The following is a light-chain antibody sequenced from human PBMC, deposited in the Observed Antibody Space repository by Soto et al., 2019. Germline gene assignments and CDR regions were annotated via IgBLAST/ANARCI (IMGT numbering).Light chain of an antibody. CDR3: QQYGSSPRT. V-gene: IGKV3-20*01. CDR1: QSISNSY. J-gene: IGKJ1*01. Sequence: IVLTQSPGTLSLSQGERATLSCRASQSISNSYLAWYQQKPGQAPRLLIYGASSRATGIPDRFSGSGSVTDFTLTISRLEPEDFAVYFCQQYGSSPRTFGQGTKVDIK. CDR2: GAS.